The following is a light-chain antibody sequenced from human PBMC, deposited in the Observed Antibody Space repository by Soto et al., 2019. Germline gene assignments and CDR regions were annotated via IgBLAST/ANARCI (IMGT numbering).Light chain of an antibody. V-gene: IGKV2-30*01. CDR1: QSLVSSDGGAY. J-gene: IGKJ1*01. Sequence: VVMTQSPLSLPVTLGQPASISCRSGQSLVSSDGGAYLNWFHQRPGQSPRRLIYKVSNRDSGVPDRFSGSGSGTNFTLKISRVEAEDVGFYYCLQYTHWPPWTFGRGTEVEI. CDR3: LQYTHWPPWT. CDR2: KVS.